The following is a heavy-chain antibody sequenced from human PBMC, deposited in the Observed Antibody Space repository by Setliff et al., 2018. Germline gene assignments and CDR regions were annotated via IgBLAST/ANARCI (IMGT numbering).Heavy chain of an antibody. CDR2: FYHSGSM. J-gene: IGHJ6*03. CDR1: GGSISSSY. D-gene: IGHD3-10*01. Sequence: SETLSLTCTASGGSISSSYWSWIRQPPGKGLEWIGYFYHSGSMNYNPSLKGRVTMSVDTSDNQLSVKLTSVSAADTAVYYCARAYYYGSGNSHKYYMDVWGKGTAVTVSS. V-gene: IGHV4-4*09. CDR3: ARAYYYGSGNSHKYYMDV.